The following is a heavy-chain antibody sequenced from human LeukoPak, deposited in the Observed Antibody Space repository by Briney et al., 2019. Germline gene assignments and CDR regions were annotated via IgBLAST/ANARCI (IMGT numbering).Heavy chain of an antibody. CDR2: ITPFNGNT. Sequence: ASVKVSCKASGYTFTYRYLHWVRQAPGQALEWMGWITPFNGNTNYAQKFQDRVTITRDRSMSTAYMELSSLRSEGTAMYYCATGVAKAPRFDYWGQGTLVTVSS. J-gene: IGHJ4*02. CDR1: GYTFTYRY. CDR3: ATGVAKAPRFDY. D-gene: IGHD6-13*01. V-gene: IGHV1-45*02.